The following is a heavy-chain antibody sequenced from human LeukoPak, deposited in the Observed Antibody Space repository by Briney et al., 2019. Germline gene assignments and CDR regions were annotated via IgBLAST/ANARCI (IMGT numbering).Heavy chain of an antibody. CDR3: ATNREYSSSWYLN. Sequence: SETLSLTCTVSGGSISSYYWSWIRQRPGKGLEWIGYIYYSGSTNYNPSLKSRVTISVDTSKNQFSLKLSSVTAADTAVYYCATNREYSSSWYLNWGQGTLVTVSS. D-gene: IGHD6-13*01. CDR2: IYYSGST. J-gene: IGHJ4*02. CDR1: GGSISSYY. V-gene: IGHV4-59*01.